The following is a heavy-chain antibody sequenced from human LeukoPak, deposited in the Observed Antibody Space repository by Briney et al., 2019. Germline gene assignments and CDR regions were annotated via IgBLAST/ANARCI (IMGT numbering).Heavy chain of an antibody. J-gene: IGHJ4*02. CDR3: ARLSSSWYEY. Sequence: GESLKISCKGSGSSFTSYWIGWVRPMTGKGLEWMGIIYPGDSDTRYSPSFQGQVTISADKSISTAYLQWSSLKASDTAMYYCARLSSSWYEYWGQGTLVTVSS. V-gene: IGHV5-51*01. D-gene: IGHD6-13*01. CDR2: IYPGDSDT. CDR1: GSSFTSYW.